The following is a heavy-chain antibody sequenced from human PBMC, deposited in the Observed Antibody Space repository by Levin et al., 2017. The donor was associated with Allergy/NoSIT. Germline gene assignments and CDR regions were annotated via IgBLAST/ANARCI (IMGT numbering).Heavy chain of an antibody. Sequence: SETLSLTCAVSGDSITRGTYSWSWIRQPPGKGLEWIGYINHSGFTYFNPSLQSRVTISLDRPKNEFSLKLQSVTAADTAVYYWARGPPLASWGQGILVTVSS. CDR3: ARGPPLAS. CDR1: GDSITRGTYS. V-gene: IGHV4-30-2*01. CDR2: INHSGFT. J-gene: IGHJ5*01.